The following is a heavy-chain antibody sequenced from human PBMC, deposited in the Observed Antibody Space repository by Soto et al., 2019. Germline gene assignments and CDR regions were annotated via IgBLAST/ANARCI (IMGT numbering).Heavy chain of an antibody. V-gene: IGHV1-2*04. Sequence: ASVKVSCKASGYTFTGYYIHCVRQAPGQGLEWMGWINPNSGGTNYAQKFQGWVTMTRDTSISTAYMELSRLRSDDTAVYYCARAAPMEKHIDYWGQGTLVTVSS. CDR3: ARAAPMEKHIDY. D-gene: IGHD3-10*01. CDR1: GYTFTGYY. J-gene: IGHJ4*02. CDR2: INPNSGGT.